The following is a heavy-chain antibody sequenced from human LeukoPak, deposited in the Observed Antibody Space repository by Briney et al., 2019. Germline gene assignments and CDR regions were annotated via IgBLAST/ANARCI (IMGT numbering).Heavy chain of an antibody. CDR1: GFTFSSYA. D-gene: IGHD3-3*01. CDR2: ISGSGGST. Sequence: PGGSLRLSCAASGFTFSSYAMSWVRQAPGKGLEWVSAISGSGGSTYYADSVKGRFTISRDNSKNTLYLQMNSLRAEDTAVYYCAKSGSLEWLLWPLDYFDYWGQGTLVTVSS. J-gene: IGHJ4*02. V-gene: IGHV3-23*01. CDR3: AKSGSLEWLLWPLDYFDY.